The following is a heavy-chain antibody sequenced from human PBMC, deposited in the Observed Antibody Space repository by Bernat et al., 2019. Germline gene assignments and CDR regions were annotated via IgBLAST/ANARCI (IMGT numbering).Heavy chain of an antibody. CDR2: IKQDGSEK. V-gene: IGHV3-7*03. Sequence: EVQLVESGGGLVQPGGSLRLSCAASGFTFSSYWMSWVRQAPGKGLEWVANIKQDGSEKYYVDSVKGRFTISRDNAKNSLYLQMNSLRAEDTAVYYCARDGAPNYDFWSGPYYYYGMDVWGQGTTVTVSS. J-gene: IGHJ6*02. CDR3: ARDGAPNYDFWSGPYYYYGMDV. D-gene: IGHD3-3*01. CDR1: GFTFSSYW.